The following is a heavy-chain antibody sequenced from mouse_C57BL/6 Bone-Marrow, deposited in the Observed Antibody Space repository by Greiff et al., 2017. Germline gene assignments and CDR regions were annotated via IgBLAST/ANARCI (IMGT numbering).Heavy chain of an antibody. CDR1: GFTFSSYG. CDR2: ISSGGSYT. CDR3: ARRPSYSFYFDY. D-gene: IGHD2-10*01. V-gene: IGHV5-6*01. Sequence: EVLLVESGGDLVKPGGSLKLSCAASGFTFSSYGMSWVRQTPDKRLEWVATISSGGSYTYYPDGVKGRFTISRDNAKNTLYLQLRSLKSEDTAMYYCARRPSYSFYFDYWGQSTTLTGAS. J-gene: IGHJ2*01.